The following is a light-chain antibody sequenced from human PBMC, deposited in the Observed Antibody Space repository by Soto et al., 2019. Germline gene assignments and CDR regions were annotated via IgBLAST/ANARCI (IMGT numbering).Light chain of an antibody. J-gene: IGLJ2*01. Sequence: QSVLTQPPSVSRTPGQRVTISCTRSSSNIGAGYDVHWYQQLPGTAPKLLIYGNSNRPSGVPDRFSGSKSGTSASLAITGLQAKDEADYYCQSYDSSLSGSIFGGGTKLTVL. CDR3: QSYDSSLSGSI. CDR1: SSNIGAGYD. CDR2: GNS. V-gene: IGLV1-40*01.